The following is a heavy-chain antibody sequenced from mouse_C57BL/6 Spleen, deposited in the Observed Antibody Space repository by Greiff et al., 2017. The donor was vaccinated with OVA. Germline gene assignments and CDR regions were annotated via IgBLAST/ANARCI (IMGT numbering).Heavy chain of an antibody. CDR1: GYTFTSYW. J-gene: IGHJ4*01. V-gene: IGHV1-55*01. CDR2: IYPGSGST. CDR3: GRGDGWGAMDY. D-gene: IGHD2-3*01. Sequence: QVQLQQPGAELVKPGASVKMSCKASGYTFTSYWITWVKQRPGQGLEWIGDIYPGSGSTNYNEKFKSKATLTVDTSSSPPYMQLRRLTSEDAADHYGGRGDGWGAMDYWGQGTAVTVSS.